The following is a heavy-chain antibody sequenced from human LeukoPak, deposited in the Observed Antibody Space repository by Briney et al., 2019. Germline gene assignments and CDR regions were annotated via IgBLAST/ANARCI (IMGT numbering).Heavy chain of an antibody. V-gene: IGHV6-1*01. CDR3: ARIGNTEIDY. CDR2: TYYRSEWYN. Sequence: PSQTLSLTCAISGDSVSSNSVSWNWIRQSPSRGLEWLGRTYYRSEWYNDYAVSVKSRITINPDTSKNHFSLQLNSVTPEDTAVYYCARIGNTEIDYWGQGTPVTVSS. J-gene: IGHJ4*02. D-gene: IGHD2/OR15-2a*01. CDR1: GDSVSSNSVS.